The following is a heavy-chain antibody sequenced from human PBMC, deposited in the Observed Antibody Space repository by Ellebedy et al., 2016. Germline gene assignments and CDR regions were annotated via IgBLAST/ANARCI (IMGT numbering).Heavy chain of an antibody. CDR3: AKDTGLFGELLTTHYYYYYGMDV. CDR1: GFTLSDYY. V-gene: IGHV3-11*01. J-gene: IGHJ6*02. Sequence: GGSLRLXXAVSGFTLSDYYMSWIRQPPGKGLEWAASISDGGTTVYYTDSVKGRFTISRDNAKNSLYLQMNSLRAEDTALYYCAKDTGLFGELLTTHYYYYYGMDVWGQGTTVTVSS. D-gene: IGHD3-10*02. CDR2: ISDGGTTV.